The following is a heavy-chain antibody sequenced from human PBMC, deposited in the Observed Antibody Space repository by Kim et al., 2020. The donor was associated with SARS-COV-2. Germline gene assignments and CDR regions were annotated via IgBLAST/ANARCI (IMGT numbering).Heavy chain of an antibody. V-gene: IGHV3-48*03. CDR3: ARGERSSSWYTYGMDV. CDR2: ISGSGGRI. J-gene: IGHJ6*02. CDR1: GFPFGSYE. D-gene: IGHD6-13*01. Sequence: GSLRLSCAASGFPFGSYEMNWVRQAPGKGLEWVSYISGSGGRIYYADSLKGRFIISRDSAKNSLYLQMNSLRAEDTAVYYCARGERSSSWYTYGMDVWGQGTTVTVSS.